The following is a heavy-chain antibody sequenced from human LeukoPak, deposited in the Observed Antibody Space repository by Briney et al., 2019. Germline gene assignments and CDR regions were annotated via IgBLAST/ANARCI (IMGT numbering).Heavy chain of an antibody. CDR1: GYTFTHHG. CDR2: ISCYNGDT. J-gene: IGHJ4*02. CDR3: ARDPSNSSGYHAHFDS. Sequence: ASVKVSCKASGYTFTHHGISWVRQAPGQGLEWMGWISCYNGDTMYAQNVQGRVTMTTDTSTRTAYIELRSLRSDDTAMYNCARDPSNSSGYHAHFDSWGQGTLVTVSS. V-gene: IGHV1-18*01. D-gene: IGHD3-22*01.